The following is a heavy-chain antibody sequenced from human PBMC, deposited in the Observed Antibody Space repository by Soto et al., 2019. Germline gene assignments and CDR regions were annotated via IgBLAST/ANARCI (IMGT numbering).Heavy chain of an antibody. CDR3: ARGAGFSYASTWFDI. D-gene: IGHD5-18*01. CDR1: GASISGGTYY. J-gene: IGHJ5*02. V-gene: IGHV4-61*03. Sequence: NPSETLSLTCTVSGASISGGTYYWTWIRQAPGKGLEWVGHIYYTGSTNYNPALNDRVTISVDTSKNHFSLQLTSVAAADTAVYYCARGAGFSYASTWFDIWGQGTLVTV. CDR2: IYYTGST.